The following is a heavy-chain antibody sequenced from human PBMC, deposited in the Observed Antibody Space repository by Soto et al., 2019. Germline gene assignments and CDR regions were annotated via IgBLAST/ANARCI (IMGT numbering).Heavy chain of an antibody. CDR3: FQVWFGY. D-gene: IGHD5-18*01. CDR1: GFTFSSYT. Sequence: PGGSLRLSCASSGFTFSSYTINWVRQAPGKGLEGVSGITGSGTITYYADSVKGRFTNSRDNSNNSLYLQMNSLRIEDTAIYYCFQVWFGYWGQGELVTVSS. V-gene: IGHV3-23*01. CDR2: ITGSGTIT. J-gene: IGHJ4*02.